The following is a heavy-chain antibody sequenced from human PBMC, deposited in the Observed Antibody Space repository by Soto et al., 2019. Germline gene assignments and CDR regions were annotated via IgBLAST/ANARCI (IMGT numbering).Heavy chain of an antibody. V-gene: IGHV4-59*01. CDR2: IFYSGST. J-gene: IGHJ3*02. D-gene: IGHD1-26*01. CDR1: GASISSYY. CDR3: ARVGGAPLGAFDI. Sequence: SETLSLTCTVSGASISSYYWSWIRQPPGKGLEWIGYIFYSGSTKYNPSLTSRVTVSVDTSKNQFSLKLNSVTAADTAVYYCARVGGAPLGAFDIWGQGTMVTVSS.